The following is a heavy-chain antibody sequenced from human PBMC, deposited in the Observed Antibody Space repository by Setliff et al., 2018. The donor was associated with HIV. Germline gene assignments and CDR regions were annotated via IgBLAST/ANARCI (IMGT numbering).Heavy chain of an antibody. CDR2: IHYSGST. D-gene: IGHD1-7*01. V-gene: IGHV4-31*03. J-gene: IGHJ6*03. Sequence: SETLSLTCTVSGGSISSGGYYWSWIRQHPGKGLEWIGYIHYSGSTYFNPSLKSRVTISLDTSKNQFSLKVSSMTAADTAVYYCARNSKNWNYPVEYYDYYMDVWGQGTLVTVSS. CDR3: ARNSKNWNYPVEYYDYYMDV. CDR1: GGSISSGGYY.